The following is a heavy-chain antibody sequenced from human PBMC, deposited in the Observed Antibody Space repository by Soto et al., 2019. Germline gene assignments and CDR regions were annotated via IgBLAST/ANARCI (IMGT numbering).Heavy chain of an antibody. CDR3: ASDAAYKWNDGGWFDP. CDR1: GYTFTSYG. J-gene: IGHJ5*02. Sequence: QVQLVQSGAEVKKPGASVKVSCKASGYTFTSYGISWVRQASGHGLEWMGWISAYDGNTDYAQKLQGRVTMTTDTSTATAFMELRGLGPDATALYSCASDAAYKWNDGGWFDPWGQGTLVTVSS. V-gene: IGHV1-18*01. CDR2: ISAYDGNT. D-gene: IGHD1-1*01.